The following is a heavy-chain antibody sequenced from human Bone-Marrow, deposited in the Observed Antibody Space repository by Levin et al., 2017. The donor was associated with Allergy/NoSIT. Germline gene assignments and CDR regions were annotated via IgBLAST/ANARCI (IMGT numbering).Heavy chain of an antibody. CDR3: ARGPPPREQTALHPSPYAMGV. V-gene: IGHV4-59*01. J-gene: IGHJ6*02. D-gene: IGHD1/OR15-1a*01. Sequence: SQTLSLTCNVSSGSIIGYFWSWIRQPPGKGLEWIGGLSLTGNTIYNPSLMNRLTISEDTSKNGFSLTLRSVVAADTALYYFARGPPPREQTALHPSPYAMGVWVQGTRVTVS. CDR1: SGSIIGYF. CDR2: LSLTGNT.